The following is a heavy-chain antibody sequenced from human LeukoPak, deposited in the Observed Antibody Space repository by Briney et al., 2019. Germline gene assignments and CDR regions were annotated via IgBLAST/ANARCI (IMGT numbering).Heavy chain of an antibody. CDR3: ARARYCTIDVCYHDY. J-gene: IGHJ4*02. CDR1: GGTISNYC. D-gene: IGHD2-8*01. V-gene: IGHV4-59*07. CDR2: IYYSGST. Sequence: PPDPLSLTCTALGGTISNYCWSWIRQRRGKGLESIIYIYYSGSTKYTPSLKSRVSISGDTSKNQFSLKLSSVTAADTAVYYCARARYCTIDVCYHDYWGQGTLVTVAS.